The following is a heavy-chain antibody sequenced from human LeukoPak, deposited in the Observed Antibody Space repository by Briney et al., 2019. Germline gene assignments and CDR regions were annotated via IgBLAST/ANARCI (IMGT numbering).Heavy chain of an antibody. D-gene: IGHD5-24*01. Sequence: GGSLRLSCAASGFTFSSYWMSWVRQTPQKGLEWVASIKVDGSEKFYVDSVKGRFTISRDNAQNSLFLQLKSLTHEDTAVYYCVRWRWQQSEFDYWGQGTLVTVPS. CDR1: GFTFSSYW. CDR3: VRWRWQQSEFDY. CDR2: IKVDGSEK. V-gene: IGHV3-7*01. J-gene: IGHJ4*02.